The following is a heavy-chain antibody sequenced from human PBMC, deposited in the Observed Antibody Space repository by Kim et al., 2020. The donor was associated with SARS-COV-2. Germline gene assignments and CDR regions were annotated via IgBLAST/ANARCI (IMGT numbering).Heavy chain of an antibody. J-gene: IGHJ5*02. Sequence: SETLSLTCTVSGGSISSYYWSWIRQPPGKGLEWIGYIYYSGSTNYNPSLKSRVTISVDTSKNQFSLKLSSVTAADTAVCYCARPLGYSGYEGGWFDPWGQGTLVTVSS. CDR1: GGSISSYY. CDR2: IYYSGST. CDR3: ARPLGYSGYEGGWFDP. V-gene: IGHV4-59*08. D-gene: IGHD5-12*01.